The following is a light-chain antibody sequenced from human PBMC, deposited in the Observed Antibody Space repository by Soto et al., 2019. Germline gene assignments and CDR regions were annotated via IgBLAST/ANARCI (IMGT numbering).Light chain of an antibody. V-gene: IGKV1-5*03. CDR1: QTISSW. CDR3: QHYNYWPYT. Sequence: EIQMTQSPSTLSVSLADRLTITCLASQTISSWLAWYQQKPGKAPKLLIYKASTLKSGVPSRFSGSGSGTDFTLTISSLQSEDFAVYYCQHYNYWPYTFGQGTKVDTK. J-gene: IGKJ2*01. CDR2: KAS.